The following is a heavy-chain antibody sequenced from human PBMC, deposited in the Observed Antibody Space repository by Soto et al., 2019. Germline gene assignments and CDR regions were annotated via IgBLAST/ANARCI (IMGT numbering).Heavy chain of an antibody. D-gene: IGHD2-2*01. CDR1: GFTFSSYA. V-gene: IGHV3-23*01. J-gene: IGHJ6*03. CDR2: ISGSGGST. Sequence: GGSLRLSCAASGFTFSSYAMSWVRQAPGKGLEWVSAISGSGGSTYYADSVKGRFTISRDNSKNTLYLQMNSLRAEDTAVYYCAKDRKRSPYCSSTSCHEEFNYYYYYMDVWGKGTTVTVSS. CDR3: AKDRKRSPYCSSTSCHEEFNYYYYYMDV.